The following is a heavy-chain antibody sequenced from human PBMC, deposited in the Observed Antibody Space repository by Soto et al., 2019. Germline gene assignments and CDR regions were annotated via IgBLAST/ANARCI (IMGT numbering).Heavy chain of an antibody. CDR1: GFTFSEYG. CDR3: AKEMFPRTVLDSSSPWGDF. V-gene: IGHV3-30*18. Sequence: GGSLRLSCTASGFTFSEYGIHWVRQAPGKGLEWVAVISYGGSHKYYAGSVKGRFTISRDDSENTVYLQMNSLKTDDTAVYYCAKEMFPRTVLDSSSPWGDFWGRGSLVTVSS. CDR2: ISYGGSHK. D-gene: IGHD2-15*01. J-gene: IGHJ4*02.